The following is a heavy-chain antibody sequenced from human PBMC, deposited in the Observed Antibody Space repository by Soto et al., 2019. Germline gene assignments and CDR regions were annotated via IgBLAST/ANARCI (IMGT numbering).Heavy chain of an antibody. CDR1: GFSLSTSGVA. Sequence: QITLKESGPTLVKPTQTLTLTCPFSGFSLSTSGVAVGWIRQPPGKALEWLALIFWDDDKRYNSSLRSRLTITKDTSKNQVVLTMTNMDPVDTATYYCAHRREKGNTYDYWGQGTLVTVSS. V-gene: IGHV2-5*02. CDR3: AHRREKGNTYDY. J-gene: IGHJ4*02. CDR2: IFWDDDK.